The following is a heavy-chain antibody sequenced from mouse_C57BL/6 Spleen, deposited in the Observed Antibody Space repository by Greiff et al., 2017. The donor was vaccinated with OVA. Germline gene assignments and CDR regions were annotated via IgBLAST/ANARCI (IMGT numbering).Heavy chain of an antibody. V-gene: IGHV14-4*01. J-gene: IGHJ2*01. CDR1: GFNIKDDY. CDR2: IDPENGDT. D-gene: IGHD1-1*01. Sequence: EVQLQQSGAELVRPGASVKLSCTASGFNIKDDYMHWVKQRPEQGLEWIGWIDPENGDTEYASKFQGKATITADTSSNTAYLQLSSLTSEDTAVYYCTTYHYGSIPYYFDYWGQGTTLTVAS. CDR3: TTYHYGSIPYYFDY.